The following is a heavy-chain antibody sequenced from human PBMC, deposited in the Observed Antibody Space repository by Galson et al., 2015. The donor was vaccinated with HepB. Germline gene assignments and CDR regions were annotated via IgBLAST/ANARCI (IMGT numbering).Heavy chain of an antibody. CDR2: INTNTGNP. V-gene: IGHV7-4-1*02. CDR3: ARDRGSENYYKRLDV. J-gene: IGHJ6*02. CDR1: GYTFTTYA. Sequence: SVKVSCKAFGYTFTTYAMNWVRQAPGQGLEWMGWINTNTGNPTYAQGFTGRFVFSLDTSVTTAYLQISSLKAEDTAVYYCARDRGSENYYKRLDVWGQGTTVTVSS. D-gene: IGHD3-10*01.